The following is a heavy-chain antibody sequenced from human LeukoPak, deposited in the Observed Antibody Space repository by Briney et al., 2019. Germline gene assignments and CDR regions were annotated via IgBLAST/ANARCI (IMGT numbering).Heavy chain of an antibody. CDR1: GFTFSSYW. CDR2: IKQDGSEK. V-gene: IGHV3-7*01. CDR3: ARDYRIVGALAAFDI. D-gene: IGHD1-26*01. J-gene: IGHJ3*02. Sequence: GGSLRLSCAASGFTFSSYWMSWVRQAPGKGLEWVANIKQDGSEKCYVDSVKGRFTISRDNAKNSLYLQMNSLRAEDTAVYYCARDYRIVGALAAFDIWGQGTMVTVSS.